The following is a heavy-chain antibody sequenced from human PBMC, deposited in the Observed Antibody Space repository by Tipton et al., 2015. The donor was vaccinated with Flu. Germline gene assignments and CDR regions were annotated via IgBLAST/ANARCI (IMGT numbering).Heavy chain of an antibody. J-gene: IGHJ4*02. CDR2: ISPYNGHT. CDR1: GYTFINYA. D-gene: IGHD1-7*01. CDR3: VRGIELGLFDY. Sequence: QMQLVQSGAEVEKPGASVKVSCKASGYTFINYAISWVRQAPGQGLEWMAWISPYNGHTSYAQKFQGRVTMSTDTSTSTAYMELRSLTSDDTAVYYCVRGIELGLFDYWGQGTLVTVSS. V-gene: IGHV1-18*01.